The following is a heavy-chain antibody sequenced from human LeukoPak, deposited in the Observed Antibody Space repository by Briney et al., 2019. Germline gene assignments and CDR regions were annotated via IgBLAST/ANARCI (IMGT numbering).Heavy chain of an antibody. CDR3: ARLGYSYGSYYYGIDV. D-gene: IGHD5-18*01. Sequence: GESLKISCKGSGYSFTSYWIGWVRQMPGKGLEWMGIIYPGDSDTRYSPSFQGQVTISADKSISTAYLQWSSLKASDTAMYYYARLGYSYGSYYYGIDVWGQGTTVTVSS. CDR1: GYSFTSYW. CDR2: IYPGDSDT. V-gene: IGHV5-51*01. J-gene: IGHJ6*02.